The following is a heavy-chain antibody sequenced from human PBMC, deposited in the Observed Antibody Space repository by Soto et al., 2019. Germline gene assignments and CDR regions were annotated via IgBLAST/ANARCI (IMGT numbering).Heavy chain of an antibody. Sequence: SETLSLSCTVSGGSISSYYWSWIRQPPGKGLEWIGYIYYSGSTNYNPSLKSRVTISVDTSKNQFSLKLSSVTAADTAVYYCARDLIVVVPAAIPVRGDYYYYYGMDVWGQGTTVTVSS. CDR2: IYYSGST. V-gene: IGHV4-59*01. CDR1: GGSISSYY. CDR3: ARDLIVVVPAAIPVRGDYYYYYGMDV. J-gene: IGHJ6*02. D-gene: IGHD2-2*02.